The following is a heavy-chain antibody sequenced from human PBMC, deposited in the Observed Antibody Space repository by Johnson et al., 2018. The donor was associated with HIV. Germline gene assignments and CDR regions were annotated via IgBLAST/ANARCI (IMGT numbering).Heavy chain of an antibody. D-gene: IGHD4-23*01. CDR3: ARGRPWGWELRRDAFDV. V-gene: IGHV3-20*04. Sequence: LSCAGSGFTFDDYGLSWVRQAPGKGLEWVAGMNWNGGSTGYADSVKGRYIISRDNAKRSLYLQMNGLRVEDTALYYCARGRPWGWELRRDAFDVWGQGTMVTVSS. CDR1: GFTFDDYG. J-gene: IGHJ3*01. CDR2: MNWNGGST.